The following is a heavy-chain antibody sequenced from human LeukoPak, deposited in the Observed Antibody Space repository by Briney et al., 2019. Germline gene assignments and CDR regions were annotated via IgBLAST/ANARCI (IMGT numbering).Heavy chain of an antibody. CDR3: ARDVGYRVDD. J-gene: IGHJ4*02. Sequence: PGGSLRLSCAASGFRFSDYRMHWVRQAPGKGLVWVSRVNKDGIDTTYADSVKGRFTISRDNAKNTVYLQIHSLTVEDTAVYYCARDVGYRVDDCGPGTLVTVS. CDR2: VNKDGIDT. D-gene: IGHD1-1*01. CDR1: GFRFSDYR. V-gene: IGHV3-74*03.